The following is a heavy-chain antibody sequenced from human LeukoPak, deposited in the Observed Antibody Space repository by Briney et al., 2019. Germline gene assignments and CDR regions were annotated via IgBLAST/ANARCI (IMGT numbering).Heavy chain of an antibody. V-gene: IGHV3-33*01. D-gene: IGHD3-3*01. CDR2: IWYDGSNK. CDR1: GFTFSTYG. J-gene: IGHJ4*02. CDR3: ARDLEIGSSSYYFDY. Sequence: PWGSLTLSCAASGFTFSTYGMHWVRQAPGKGLEWVAVIWYDGSNKYYADSVRGRFTISRDNFKNTLYLQMNSLRAEDTAVYYCARDLEIGSSSYYFDYWGQGTLVTVSS.